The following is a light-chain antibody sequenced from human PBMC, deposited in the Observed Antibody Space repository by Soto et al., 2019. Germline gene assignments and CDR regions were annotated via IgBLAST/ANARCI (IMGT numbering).Light chain of an antibody. CDR2: EVT. Sequence: QSALTQPPSASGSPGQSVTISCTGTSSDVGAYNYFSWYQQHAGKAPKLVFYEVTKRPSGVPDRFSGSKSANTASLTVSGLQAEDEADYYCSSFASSNTWVFGGGTKLTVL. CDR1: SSDVGAYNY. CDR3: SSFASSNTWV. J-gene: IGLJ3*02. V-gene: IGLV2-8*01.